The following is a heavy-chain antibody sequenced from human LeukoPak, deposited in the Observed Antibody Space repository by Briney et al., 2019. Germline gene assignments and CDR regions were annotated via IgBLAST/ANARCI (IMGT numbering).Heavy chain of an antibody. CDR3: ARVIAVAGTAWFDP. J-gene: IGHJ5*02. V-gene: IGHV4-59*01. D-gene: IGHD6-19*01. Sequence: SETLSLTCTVSGGSISSYYWSWIRQPPGKGLEWIGYIYYSGSTNYNPSLKSRVTISVDTSKNQFSLKLSSVTAADTAVYYCARVIAVAGTAWFDPWGQGTLVTVSS. CDR1: GGSISSYY. CDR2: IYYSGST.